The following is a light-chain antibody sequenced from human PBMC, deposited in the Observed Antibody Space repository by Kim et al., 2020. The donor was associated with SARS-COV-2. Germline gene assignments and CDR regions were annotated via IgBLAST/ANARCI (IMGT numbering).Light chain of an antibody. J-gene: IGLJ2*01. CDR2: DKN. Sequence: SSELTQDPAVSVALGQTVRITCQGDSLRTYYATWYQQKPGQAPILLIYDKNNRPSGIPDRFSGSTSGNTASLTITGTQAGDEADYYCNSRDSNDDVVFGGGTQLTVL. CDR3: NSRDSNDDVV. CDR1: SLRTYY. V-gene: IGLV3-19*01.